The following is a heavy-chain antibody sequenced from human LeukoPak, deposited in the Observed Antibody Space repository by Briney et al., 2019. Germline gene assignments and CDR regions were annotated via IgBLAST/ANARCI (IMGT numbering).Heavy chain of an antibody. V-gene: IGHV4-39*07. CDR1: GGSISSSSYY. CDR3: ARWSSYYDSSGYPYYFDY. Sequence: PSETLSLTCTVSGGSISSSSYYWGWIRQPPGKGLEWIGSIYYSGSTNYNPSLKSRVTISVDKSKNQFSLKLSSVTAADTAVYYCARWSSYYDSSGYPYYFDYWGQGTLVTVSS. CDR2: IYYSGST. J-gene: IGHJ4*02. D-gene: IGHD3-22*01.